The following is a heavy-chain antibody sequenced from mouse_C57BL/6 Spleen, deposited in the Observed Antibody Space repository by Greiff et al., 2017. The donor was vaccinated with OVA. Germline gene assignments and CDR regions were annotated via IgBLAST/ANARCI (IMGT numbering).Heavy chain of an antibody. J-gene: IGHJ4*01. CDR2: IYPGDGDT. D-gene: IGHD2-3*01. Sequence: VKLQESGAELVKPGASVKISCKASGYAFSSYWMNWVKQRPGKGLEWIGQIYPGDGDTNYNGKFKGKATLTADKSSSTAYMQLSSLTSEDSAVYFCARKGGYYGAMDYWGQGTSVTVSS. CDR1: GYAFSSYW. CDR3: ARKGGYYGAMDY. V-gene: IGHV1-80*01.